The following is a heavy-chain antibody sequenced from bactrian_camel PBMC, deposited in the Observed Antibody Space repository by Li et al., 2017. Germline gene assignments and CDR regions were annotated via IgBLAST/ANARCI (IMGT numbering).Heavy chain of an antibody. CDR1: GFTFSDYY. V-gene: IGHV3S60*01. J-gene: IGHJ4*01. CDR2: LRPSGRT. D-gene: IGHD3*01. Sequence: HVQLVESGGGLVQPGGSLTLSCAASGFTFSDYYMNWFRQVPGKERQAITCLRPSGRTAYVASVRGRFTVSQDNAKESVYLQMNSLKPEDTATYYCANNDGRVLLVTACLGQGTQVTVS.